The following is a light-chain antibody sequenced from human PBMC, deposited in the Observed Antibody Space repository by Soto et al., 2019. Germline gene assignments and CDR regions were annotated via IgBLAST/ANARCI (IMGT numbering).Light chain of an antibody. CDR1: QSVSMS. V-gene: IGKV1-39*01. J-gene: IGKJ2*01. CDR3: QQGYSTPPYT. CDR2: GES. Sequence: DIRLTQSPSSLAASVGDRVTITCRASQSVSMSLNWYQQKPGKAPDLLIRGESNLHTGVPSRFSGSGSGTDFTLTIISLQPDAFATYYCQQGYSTPPYTFGQGTKLEI.